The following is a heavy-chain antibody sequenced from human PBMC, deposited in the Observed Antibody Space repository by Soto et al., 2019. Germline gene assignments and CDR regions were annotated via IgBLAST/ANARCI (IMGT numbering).Heavy chain of an antibody. CDR2: INPSGGST. CDR1: GYTFTSYY. D-gene: IGHD2-15*01. V-gene: IGHV1-46*01. Sequence: ASVKVSCKASGYTFTSYYMHWVRQAPGQGLEWMGIINPSGGSTSYAQKFQGRVTMTRDTSTSTVYMELRSLRSDDTAVYYCAREGQYCSGGSCYGNWFDPWGQGSLVTVSS. J-gene: IGHJ5*02. CDR3: AREGQYCSGGSCYGNWFDP.